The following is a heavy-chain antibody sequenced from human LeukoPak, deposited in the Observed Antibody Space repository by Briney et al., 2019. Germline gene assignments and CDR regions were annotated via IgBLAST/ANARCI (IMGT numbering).Heavy chain of an antibody. CDR1: GFTFSSYE. D-gene: IGHD6-13*01. V-gene: IGHV3-48*03. CDR3: ARVSGSSSWRTNYYYYYMDV. CDR2: ISSSGSTI. Sequence: GGSLRLSCAASGFTFSSYEMNWVRQAPGKGLEWVSYISSSGSTIYYADSVKGRFISSRDNTKNSLYLQMNSLRAEDTAVYYCARVSGSSSWRTNYYYYYMDVWGKGTTVTVSS. J-gene: IGHJ6*03.